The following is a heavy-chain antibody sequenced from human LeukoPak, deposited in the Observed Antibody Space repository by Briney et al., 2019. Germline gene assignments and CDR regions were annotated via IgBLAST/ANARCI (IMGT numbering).Heavy chain of an antibody. CDR3: ARDPLYYYGSGSYFHDY. CDR1: GFPFSSYA. V-gene: IGHV3-30*04. D-gene: IGHD3-10*01. CDR2: ISYDGSNK. J-gene: IGHJ4*02. Sequence: GGSLELSCAASGFPFSSYAMHWGRQAPGKGLEWVAVISYDGSNKYYADSVKGRFTISRDNSKNTLYLQMNSLRAEDTAVYYCARDPLYYYGSGSYFHDYWGQGTLVTVSS.